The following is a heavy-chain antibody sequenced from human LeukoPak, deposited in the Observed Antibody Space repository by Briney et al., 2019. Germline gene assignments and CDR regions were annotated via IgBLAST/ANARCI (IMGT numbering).Heavy chain of an antibody. D-gene: IGHD3-10*01. V-gene: IGHV4-34*01. CDR3: ARGARLWFGELLQPRYYYGMTS. CDR2: INHSGST. CDR1: GGSFSGYY. J-gene: IGHJ6*02. Sequence: SETLSLTCAVYGGSFSGYYWSWIRQPPGKGLEWIGEINHSGSTNYNPSLKSRVTISVDTSKNQFSLKLSSVTAADTAVYYCARGARLWFGELLQPRYYYGMTSGAKGPRPPSP.